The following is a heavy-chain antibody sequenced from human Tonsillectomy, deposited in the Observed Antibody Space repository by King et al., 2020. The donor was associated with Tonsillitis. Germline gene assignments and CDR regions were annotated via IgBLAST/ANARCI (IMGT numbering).Heavy chain of an antibody. J-gene: IGHJ3*02. CDR2: INPSGGST. CDR3: ASKLGPNAFDI. D-gene: IGHD7-27*01. Sequence: QLVQSGAEVKKPGASVKVSCKASGYTFTSYYMHWVRQAPGQGLEWMGIINPSGGSTSYAQKFQGRVTMTRDTATSTVYMELSSLRSEDTAVFYCASKLGPNAFDIWGQGTMVTVSS. CDR1: GYTFTSYY. V-gene: IGHV1-46*01.